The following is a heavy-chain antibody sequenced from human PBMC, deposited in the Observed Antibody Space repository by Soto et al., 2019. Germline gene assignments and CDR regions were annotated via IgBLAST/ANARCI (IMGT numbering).Heavy chain of an antibody. Sequence: ASVKVSCKASGYTFSRYGIGWVRQAPGQGLDWKGWISIYNGYTDYAQKLQGRVTMTTDTSTSTAYIWLRSLRSDDTAVYYCARVFGNHVALVPAVMRGPFDYWGQGTLVTVSS. J-gene: IGHJ4*01. CDR2: ISIYNGYT. CDR1: GYTFSRYG. V-gene: IGHV1-18*01. D-gene: IGHD2-2*01. CDR3: ARVFGNHVALVPAVMRGPFDY.